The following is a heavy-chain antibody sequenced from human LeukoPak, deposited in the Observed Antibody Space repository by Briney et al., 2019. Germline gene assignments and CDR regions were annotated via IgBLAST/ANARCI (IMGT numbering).Heavy chain of an antibody. V-gene: IGHV1-2*06. CDR1: GYTFTGYY. J-gene: IGHJ4*02. CDR3: ARLDAYSSGSFDY. D-gene: IGHD6-19*01. Sequence: ASVKVSCKASGYTFTGYYMHWVRQAPGQGLEWMGRINPNSGGTNYAQKFQGRVTMTRHTSISTAYMELSRLRSDDTAVYYCARLDAYSSGSFDYWGQGTLVTVSS. CDR2: INPNSGGT.